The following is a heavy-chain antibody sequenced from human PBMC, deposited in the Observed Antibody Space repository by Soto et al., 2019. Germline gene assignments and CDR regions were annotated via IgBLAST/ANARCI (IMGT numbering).Heavy chain of an antibody. V-gene: IGHV3-48*02. CDR1: GFTFSSYS. CDR3: SRDRYGDYCVDY. J-gene: IGHJ4*02. CDR2: ISSSSSTI. D-gene: IGHD4-17*01. Sequence: PGGSLRLSCASSGFTFSSYSMNWVRQAPGKGLEWVSYISSSSSTIYYADSVKGRFTISRDNAKNSLYLQMNSLRDEDTAVYYFSRDRYGDYCVDYRGQGTLVTVSS.